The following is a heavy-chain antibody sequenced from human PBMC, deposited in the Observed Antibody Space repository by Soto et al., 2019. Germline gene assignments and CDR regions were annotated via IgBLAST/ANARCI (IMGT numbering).Heavy chain of an antibody. CDR2: IYYSGST. CDR1: GPPILRYY. D-gene: IGHD3-10*01. V-gene: IGHV4-59*08. Sequence: SDTLSLTCTIFGPPILRYYCRWIRQPPGKGLEWIGYIYYSGSTNYNPSLKSRVTISVDTSKNQFSLKLSSVTAADTAVYYCARLWFGEPVDYWGQGTLVTVSS. J-gene: IGHJ4*02. CDR3: ARLWFGEPVDY.